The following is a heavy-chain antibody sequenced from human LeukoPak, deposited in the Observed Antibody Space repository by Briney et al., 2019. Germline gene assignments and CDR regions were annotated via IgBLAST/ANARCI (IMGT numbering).Heavy chain of an antibody. CDR1: GYSFSSYW. CDR2: IYPGDSDT. J-gene: IGHJ1*01. V-gene: IGHV5-51*01. CDR3: ARLLAAAGSLRH. D-gene: IGHD6-13*01. Sequence: PGESLKISCRGPGYSFSSYWIGWVRQMPEKGLEWMGIIYPGDSDTRYSPSFQGQVNISADKSISTAYLQWSSLKASDTAIYYCARLLAAAGSLRHWGQGTLVTVSS.